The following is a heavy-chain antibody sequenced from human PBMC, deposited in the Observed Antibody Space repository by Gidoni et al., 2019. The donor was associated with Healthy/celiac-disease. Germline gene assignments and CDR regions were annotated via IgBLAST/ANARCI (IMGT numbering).Heavy chain of an antibody. J-gene: IGHJ5*02. Sequence: EVQLVESGGGLVKPGGSLRLSCAASGFPFSSYSMNWVRQAPGKGLEWVSSISSSSSYIYYADSVKGRFTISRDNAKNSLYLQMNSLRAEDTAVYYCARDNSPAALYNWFDPWGQGTLVTVSS. CDR1: GFPFSSYS. CDR3: ARDNSPAALYNWFDP. D-gene: IGHD2-2*01. CDR2: ISSSSSYI. V-gene: IGHV3-21*01.